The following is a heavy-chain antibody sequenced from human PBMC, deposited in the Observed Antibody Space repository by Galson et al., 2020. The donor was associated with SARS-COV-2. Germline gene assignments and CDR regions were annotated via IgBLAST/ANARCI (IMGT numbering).Heavy chain of an antibody. J-gene: IGHJ3*02. CDR1: GGSISTNNCF. Sequence: ASETLSLTCTVSGGSISTNNCFWGWIRQPPGKGLEWIGSIYYGGTTYYNPSLKSRLTISMDTSKNQFSLKLSSVTAADTAVYYCATNYDSSGYYQPGCPRHGAFDIWGQGTMVTVSS. CDR2: IYYGGTT. D-gene: IGHD3-22*01. V-gene: IGHV4-39*07. CDR3: ATNYDSSGYYQPGCPRHGAFDI.